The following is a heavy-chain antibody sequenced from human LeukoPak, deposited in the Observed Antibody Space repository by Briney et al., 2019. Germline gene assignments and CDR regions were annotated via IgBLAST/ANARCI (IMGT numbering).Heavy chain of an antibody. Sequence: GGSLRLSCAASGFTFTCCAMSWVRQAPGRGLEWVSTIGASGGTTYYADSVKGRFTISRDNSQSTLYLQMSSLRAEDSAVYYCTRNDYPYHYDSWGQGTLVTVSS. J-gene: IGHJ4*02. CDR3: TRNDYPYHYDS. D-gene: IGHD4-11*01. V-gene: IGHV3-23*01. CDR2: IGASGGTT. CDR1: GFTFTCCA.